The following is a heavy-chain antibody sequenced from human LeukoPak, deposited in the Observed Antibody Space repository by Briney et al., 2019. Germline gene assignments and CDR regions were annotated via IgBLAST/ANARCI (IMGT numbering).Heavy chain of an antibody. CDR3: AELGITMIGGV. D-gene: IGHD3-10*02. CDR1: GFTFSSYA. J-gene: IGHJ6*04. CDR2: ISGRSADI. V-gene: IGHV3-21*01. Sequence: AGGSLRLSCAASGFTFSSYAMNWVRQAPGKGLEWVSSISGRSADIYYADSVKGRFTISRDNAKNSLYLQMNSLRAEDTAVYYCAELGITMIGGVWGKGTTVTISS.